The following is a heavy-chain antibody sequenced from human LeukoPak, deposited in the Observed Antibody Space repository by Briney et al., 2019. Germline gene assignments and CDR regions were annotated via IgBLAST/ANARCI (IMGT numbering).Heavy chain of an antibody. Sequence: PSETLSLTCTVSGGSISSSSYYWGWIRQPPGKGLEWIGSIYYSGSTYYNPSLKSRVTISVDTSKNQFSLKLSSVTAADTAVYYCARGVGYCTNGVCYTGHTDYWGRGTLVTVSS. V-gene: IGHV4-39*07. D-gene: IGHD2-8*01. CDR1: GGSISSSSYY. J-gene: IGHJ4*02. CDR2: IYYSGST. CDR3: ARGVGYCTNGVCYTGHTDY.